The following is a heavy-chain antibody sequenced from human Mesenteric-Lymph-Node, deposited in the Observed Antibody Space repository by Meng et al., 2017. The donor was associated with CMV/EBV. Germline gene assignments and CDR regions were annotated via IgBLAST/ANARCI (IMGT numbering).Heavy chain of an antibody. V-gene: IGHV3-9*01. Sequence: GGSLRLSCAASGFTFDDYAMFWVRQVPGKGLEWVSGISWNSGSIAYADSVEGRFTISRDNAKNSLYLQMNSLRAEDTAVYFCAREIRGSDNPNDAFDLWGQGTMVTVSS. CDR2: ISWNSGSI. D-gene: IGHD1-26*01. CDR1: GFTFDDYA. J-gene: IGHJ3*01. CDR3: AREIRGSDNPNDAFDL.